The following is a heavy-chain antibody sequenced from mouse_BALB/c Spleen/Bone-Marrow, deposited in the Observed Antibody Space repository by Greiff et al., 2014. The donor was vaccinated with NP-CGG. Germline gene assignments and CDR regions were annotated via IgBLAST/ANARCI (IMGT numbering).Heavy chain of an antibody. CDR3: AKLGRSYYYFDV. CDR1: GFSLTDYG. CDR2: IWGGGST. V-gene: IGHV2-6-5*01. J-gene: IGHJ1*01. D-gene: IGHD1-1*01. Sequence: VKLQESGPGLVAPSQSLSITCTVSGFSLTDYGVSWIRQPPGKGLEWLGVIWGGGSTYYNSALKSRLSISKDNSKSQVFLKMNSLQTVDTAMYYCAKLGRSYYYFDVWGEGTTVTVSS.